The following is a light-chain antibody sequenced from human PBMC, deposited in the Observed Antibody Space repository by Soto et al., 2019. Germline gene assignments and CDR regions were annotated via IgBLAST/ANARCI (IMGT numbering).Light chain of an antibody. CDR3: QQASSLGT. CDR1: QDMSTW. J-gene: IGKJ3*01. V-gene: IGKV1-12*01. Sequence: DIQMTQSPSSVSASVGDRVTITCRASQDMSTWLAGYRQKPGKAPKLLIYGASTLQGGVPSRFSGSGSGADVTLTSDSLQPEDFATYFCQQASSLGTFGPGTKVDIK. CDR2: GAS.